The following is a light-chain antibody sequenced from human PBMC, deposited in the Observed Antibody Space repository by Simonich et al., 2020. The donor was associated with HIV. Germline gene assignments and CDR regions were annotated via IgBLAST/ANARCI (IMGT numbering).Light chain of an antibody. J-gene: IGKJ4*01. V-gene: IGKV3-15*01. CDR1: QSVSSY. Sequence: EIVLTQSPATLSLSPGERATLSCRASQSVSSYLAWYQQKPGQAPRLLIYGASTRATGFPARFSGRGSGTEFTLTISSMQTEDFAVYYCQQYNSWPTFGGGTKVEIK. CDR2: GAS. CDR3: QQYNSWPT.